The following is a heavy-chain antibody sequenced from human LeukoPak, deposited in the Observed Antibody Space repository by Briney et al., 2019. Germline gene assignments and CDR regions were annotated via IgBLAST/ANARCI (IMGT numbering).Heavy chain of an antibody. CDR1: GFTFNEYG. Sequence: GGSLRLSCAASGFTFNEYGMNWVRQAPGKGLEWVAYIRYDGSNKYYADSVKGRFTISRDNSKNTVYLQMNSLRPEDAAVYYCAKISTWHVDYWRQATQVTV. V-gene: IGHV3-30*02. CDR2: IRYDGSNK. CDR3: AKISTWHVDY. D-gene: IGHD3-3*01. J-gene: IGHJ4*02.